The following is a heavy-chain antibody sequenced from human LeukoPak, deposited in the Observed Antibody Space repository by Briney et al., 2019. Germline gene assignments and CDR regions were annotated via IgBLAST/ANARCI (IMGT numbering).Heavy chain of an antibody. CDR3: AREQQQQGFDY. CDR2: INPYSGVT. CDR1: GYTFTGHY. J-gene: IGHJ4*02. D-gene: IGHD6-13*01. Sequence: ASVKVSCKASGYTFTGHYIHWVRQAPGQGLEWMGRINPYSGVTNYAQKFQSRVTVTRDTSISTAYMELSSLRSDDTAVYYCAREQQQQGFDYWGQGTLVTVSS. V-gene: IGHV1-2*06.